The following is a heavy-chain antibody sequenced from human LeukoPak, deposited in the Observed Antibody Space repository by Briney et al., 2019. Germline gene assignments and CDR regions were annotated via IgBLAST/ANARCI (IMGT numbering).Heavy chain of an antibody. V-gene: IGHV3-33*06. Sequence: GGSLRLSCAASGLTFSSYGMHWVRQAPGKGLERVAVIWYDGSNKYYADSVKGRFTISRDNSKNTLYLQMNSLRAEDTAVYYCAKGLIPGDYVHYYYMDVWGKGTTVTVSS. J-gene: IGHJ6*03. CDR2: IWYDGSNK. CDR3: AKGLIPGDYVHYYYMDV. D-gene: IGHD4-17*01. CDR1: GLTFSSYG.